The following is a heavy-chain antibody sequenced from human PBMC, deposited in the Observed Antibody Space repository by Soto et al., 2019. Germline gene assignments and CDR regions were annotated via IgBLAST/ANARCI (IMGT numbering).Heavy chain of an antibody. J-gene: IGHJ4*02. D-gene: IGHD3-10*01. CDR2: TYYRSKWYN. Sequence: SETLSLTCTISADSVSSNSAAWNWIRQSPSRGLEWLGRTYYRSKWYNDYAVSVKSRITINPDTSKNQFSLQLNSVTPEDTAVYYCARENMVRGVISGRSDYWGQGTLVTGSS. CDR3: ARENMVRGVISGRSDY. CDR1: ADSVSSNSAA. V-gene: IGHV6-1*01.